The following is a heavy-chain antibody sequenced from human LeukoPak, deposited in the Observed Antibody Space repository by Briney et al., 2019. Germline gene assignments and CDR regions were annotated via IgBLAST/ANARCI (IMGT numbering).Heavy chain of an antibody. V-gene: IGHV3-49*03. CDR3: TRDRGGRYFDWAKVDY. CDR2: IRCKAYGGTT. CDR1: GFTFGDYA. J-gene: IGHJ4*02. Sequence: PGGSLRLPCTASGFTFGDYAMSWFRQAPGKGLEWVGFIRCKAYGGTTEYAAYVKGRFTISRDDSKSIAYLQMNSLKTEDTAVYYCTRDRGGRYFDWAKVDYWGQGTLVTVSS. D-gene: IGHD3-9*01.